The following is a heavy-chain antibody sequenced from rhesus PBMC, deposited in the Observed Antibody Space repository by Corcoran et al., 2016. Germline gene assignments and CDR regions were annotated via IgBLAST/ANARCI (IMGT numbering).Heavy chain of an antibody. CDR3: ATGGVVIAFDY. V-gene: IGHV1S9*01. D-gene: IGHD3-16*01. J-gene: IGHJ4*01. Sequence: QVQLVQSGAEVKKPGASVKLSCQASGSTFTSYYIHWVRQAPEQVLDWMGWINPSNGKTGDAQKFQGRVTMTRDTATSTAYMELNSLRSEDTAVYYCATGGVVIAFDYWGQGVLVTVSS. CDR2: INPSNGKT. CDR1: GSTFTSYY.